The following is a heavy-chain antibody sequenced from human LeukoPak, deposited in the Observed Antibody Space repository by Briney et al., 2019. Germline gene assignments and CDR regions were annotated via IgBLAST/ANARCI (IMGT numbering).Heavy chain of an antibody. CDR1: GYTFTSCG. J-gene: IGHJ4*02. CDR2: ISAYNGNT. Sequence: ASVKVSCKASGYTFTSCGISWVRQAPGQGLEWMGWISAYNGNTNYAQKLQGRVTMTTDTSTSTAYMELRSLRSDDTAVYYCVRVSLEWLRGPIGYFDYWGQGTLVTVSS. V-gene: IGHV1-18*01. D-gene: IGHD5-12*01. CDR3: VRVSLEWLRGPIGYFDY.